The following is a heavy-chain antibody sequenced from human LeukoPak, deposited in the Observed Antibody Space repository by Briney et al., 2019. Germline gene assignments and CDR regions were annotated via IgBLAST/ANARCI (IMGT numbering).Heavy chain of an antibody. CDR1: GGTFSSYA. CDR3: ARAYYYDSSGYFDY. J-gene: IGHJ4*02. Sequence: SVKISCKASGGTFSSYAISWVRQAPGQGLEWMGGIIPIFGTANYAQKFQGRVTITADESTSTAYMELSSLRSEDTAVYYCARAYYYDSSGYFDYWGQGTLVTVSS. V-gene: IGHV1-69*13. D-gene: IGHD3-22*01. CDR2: IIPIFGTA.